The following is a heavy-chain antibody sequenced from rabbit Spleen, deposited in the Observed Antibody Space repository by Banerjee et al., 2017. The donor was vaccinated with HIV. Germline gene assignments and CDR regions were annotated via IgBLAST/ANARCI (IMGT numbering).Heavy chain of an antibody. CDR2: IDLVFGST. J-gene: IGHJ4*01. D-gene: IGHD8-1*01. Sequence: QQQLEESGGGLVKPGGTLTLTCKASGFDFNKYGMSWVRQAPGKGLEWIGYIDLVFGSTYYATWANGRFTISSHNAQNTLYLQLNSLTDADTATYFCARGFWDGSSDVFELWGPGTLVTVS. CDR1: GFDFNKYG. V-gene: IGHV1S47*01. CDR3: ARGFWDGSSDVFEL.